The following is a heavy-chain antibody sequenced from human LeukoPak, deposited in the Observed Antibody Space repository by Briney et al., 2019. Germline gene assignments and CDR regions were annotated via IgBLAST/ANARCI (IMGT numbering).Heavy chain of an antibody. CDR1: GGSISSYY. D-gene: IGHD5-24*01. CDR2: IYTSGST. CDR3: ARAGDGLDY. V-gene: IGHV4-4*07. J-gene: IGHJ4*02. Sequence: SETLSLTCTVSGGSISSYYWSWIRQPAGKGLKWIGRIYTSGSTNYNPSLKSRVTMSVDTSKNQFSLKLSSVTAADTAVYYCARAGDGLDYWGQGTLVTVSS.